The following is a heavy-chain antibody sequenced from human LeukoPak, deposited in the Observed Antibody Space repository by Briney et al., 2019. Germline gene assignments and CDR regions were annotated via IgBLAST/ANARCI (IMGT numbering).Heavy chain of an antibody. CDR2: IIPIFNTT. V-gene: IGHV1-69*05. CDR3: ARSAPDWRNGGYYYYMDV. CDR1: GGTFSIYA. D-gene: IGHD3/OR15-3a*01. J-gene: IGHJ6*03. Sequence: SVKVSCKASGGTFSIYAISWVRQAPGQGLEWMGGIIPIFNTTNYAQKFQGRVTITTDESTSTAYIELSSLRSEDTAVYYCARSAPDWRNGGYYYYMDVWGKGTTVTVSS.